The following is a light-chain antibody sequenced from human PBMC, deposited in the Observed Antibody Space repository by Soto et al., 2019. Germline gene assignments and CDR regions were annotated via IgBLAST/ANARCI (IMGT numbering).Light chain of an antibody. Sequence: SALTHPPSASGPPGQSVTISCTGTSSDVGGYNYVSWYQQHPGKAPKLMIYEVSKRPSGVPDRFSGSKSGNTASLTVSGLQAEDEADYYCSSYAGSNQYVFGTGTKVTVL. J-gene: IGLJ1*01. V-gene: IGLV2-8*01. CDR2: EVS. CDR3: SSYAGSNQYV. CDR1: SSDVGGYNY.